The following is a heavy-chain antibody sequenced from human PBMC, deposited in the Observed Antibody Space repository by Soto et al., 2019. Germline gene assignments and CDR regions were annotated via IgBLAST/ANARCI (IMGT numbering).Heavy chain of an antibody. CDR1: AGSVSSVTHY. Sequence: PETPPVTCPVSAGSVSSVTHYWCWIRQPPGKRLAWIGFIYSSGSTNYNPSLKSRVTMSVDTSKNQFSLKLRSVIVADTAVYHCARFVRSCSGTTCYTRADVWGQGTTVT. D-gene: IGHD2-2*02. V-gene: IGHV4-61*01. CDR3: ARFVRSCSGTTCYTRADV. CDR2: IYSSGST. J-gene: IGHJ6*02.